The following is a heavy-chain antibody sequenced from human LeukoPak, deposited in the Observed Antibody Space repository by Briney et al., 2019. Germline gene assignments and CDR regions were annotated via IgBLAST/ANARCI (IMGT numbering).Heavy chain of an antibody. J-gene: IGHJ5*02. Sequence: GGSLRLSCAASGFTFSSYGMHWVRQAPGKGLEWVAFIRYDGSNKYYADSVKGRFTISRDNSKNTLYLQMNSLRAEDTAVYYCARGTDILTGYWLNNWFDPWGQGTLVTVSS. CDR3: ARGTDILTGYWLNNWFDP. CDR1: GFTFSSYG. D-gene: IGHD3-9*01. V-gene: IGHV3-30*02. CDR2: IRYDGSNK.